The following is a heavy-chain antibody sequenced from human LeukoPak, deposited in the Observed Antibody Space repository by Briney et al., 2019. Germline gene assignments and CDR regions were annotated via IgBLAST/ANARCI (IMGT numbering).Heavy chain of an antibody. V-gene: IGHV1-69*04. J-gene: IGHJ3*02. CDR2: IIPIFGIA. Sequence: ASVTVSCKASVGTFSSYAISWVRPAPGQGLEWMGRIIPIFGIANYAQKFQGRVTITADKSTSTAYMELSNLRSEDTAVYYCAGGVNDAFDIWGQGTMVTVSS. CDR3: AGGVNDAFDI. CDR1: VGTFSSYA.